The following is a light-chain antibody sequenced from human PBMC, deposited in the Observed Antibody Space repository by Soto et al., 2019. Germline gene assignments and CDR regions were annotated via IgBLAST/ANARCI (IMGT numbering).Light chain of an antibody. CDR3: QQSNKWPYT. CDR2: GES. Sequence: IVMTQAPATLSVSPGERATLSCRASQSVSSNLAWYQHKPGQAPRLLFYGESTRAAGSPARFSGGGSGTDFTLTISGLQSDDFAVYYCQQSNKWPYTFGQGTKLEIK. J-gene: IGKJ2*01. V-gene: IGKV3-15*01. CDR1: QSVSSN.